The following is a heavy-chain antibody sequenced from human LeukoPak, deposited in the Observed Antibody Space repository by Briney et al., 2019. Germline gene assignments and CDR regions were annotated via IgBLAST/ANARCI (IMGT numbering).Heavy chain of an antibody. CDR2: IYHSGST. CDR1: GGSISSGGYS. D-gene: IGHD2-15*01. CDR3: ARDLRYCSGGNCFSGNWFDP. J-gene: IGHJ5*02. V-gene: IGHV4-30-2*01. Sequence: PSETLSLTCAVSGGSISSGGYSWSWIRQPPGKGLEWIGYIYHSGSTYYNPSLKSRVTISVDRSKNQFSLKLSSVTAADTAVYYCARDLRYCSGGNCFSGNWFDPWGQGTLVTVSS.